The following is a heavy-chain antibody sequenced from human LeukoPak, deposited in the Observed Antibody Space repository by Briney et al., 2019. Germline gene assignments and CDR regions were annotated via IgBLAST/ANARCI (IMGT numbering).Heavy chain of an antibody. CDR2: IYYSGST. Sequence: PSETLSLTCTVSGGSISSSSYYWGWIRQPPGKGLEWIGSIYYSGSTYYNPSLKSRVTISVDTSKNQFSLKLSSVTAADTAVYYCAGRGSYGYFPPDYWGQGTLVTVSS. CDR3: AGRGSYGYFPPDY. CDR1: GGSISSSSYY. V-gene: IGHV4-39*01. J-gene: IGHJ4*02. D-gene: IGHD5-18*01.